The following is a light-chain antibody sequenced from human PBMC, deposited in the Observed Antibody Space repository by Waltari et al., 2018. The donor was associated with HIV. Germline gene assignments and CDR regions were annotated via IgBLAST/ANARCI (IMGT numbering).Light chain of an antibody. CDR2: GDP. V-gene: IGLV1-40*01. J-gene: IGLJ3*02. CDR1: SSNIGAGYD. CDR3: QSYDSSLNGWV. Sequence: QSVLTQPPSVSGAPGRKVIISCTGSSSNIGAGYDVQWYQQCPGTAPKVLIYGDPNRPSGVPDRFSGSNAGNSASLAITGLQADDEADYYCQSYDSSLNGWVFGGGTKLTV.